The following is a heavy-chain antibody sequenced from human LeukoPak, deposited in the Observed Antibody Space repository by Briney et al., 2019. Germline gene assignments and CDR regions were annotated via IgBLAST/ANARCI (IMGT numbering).Heavy chain of an antibody. CDR1: GGSISSYY. D-gene: IGHD3-16*01. Sequence: PSETLSLTCTVYGGSISSYYWSWIRQPPGKGLEWIGYIYYSGGTNYNPSLKSRVTISVDTSKNQFSLKLSSVTAADTAVYYCARCTDSGGVDYWGQGTLVTVSS. J-gene: IGHJ4*02. CDR3: ARCTDSGGVDY. CDR2: IYYSGGT. V-gene: IGHV4-59*01.